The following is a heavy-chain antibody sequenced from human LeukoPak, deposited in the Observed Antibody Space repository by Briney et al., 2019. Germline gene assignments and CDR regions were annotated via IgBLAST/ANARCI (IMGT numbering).Heavy chain of an antibody. CDR1: GGSFSGYY. D-gene: IGHD1-26*01. J-gene: IGHJ3*02. Sequence: SETLSLTCAVYGGSFSGYYWSWIRQPPGKGLEWIGEINHSGSTNYNPSLKSRVTISVDTSKNQFSLKLSSVTAADTAVYYCARVMRRYSGSYDAFDIWGQGTMVTVSS. CDR2: INHSGST. V-gene: IGHV4-34*01. CDR3: ARVMRRYSGSYDAFDI.